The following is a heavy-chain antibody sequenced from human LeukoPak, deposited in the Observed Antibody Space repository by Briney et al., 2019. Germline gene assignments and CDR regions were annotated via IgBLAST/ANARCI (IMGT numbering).Heavy chain of an antibody. CDR1: GFTFSSYG. V-gene: IGHV3-30*18. CDR3: AKVFWGELLHYGMDV. Sequence: GGSLRLSCAASGFTFSSYGMPWVRQAPGKGLEWVAVISYDGSNKYYADSVKGRFTISRDNSKNTLYLQMNSLRAEDTAVYYCAKVFWGELLHYGMDVWGQGTTVTVSS. D-gene: IGHD3-10*01. CDR2: ISYDGSNK. J-gene: IGHJ6*02.